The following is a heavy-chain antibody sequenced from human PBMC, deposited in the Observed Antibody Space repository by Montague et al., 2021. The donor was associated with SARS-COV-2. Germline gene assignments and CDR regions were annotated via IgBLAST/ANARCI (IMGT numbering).Heavy chain of an antibody. CDR3: ARGRQHINMVVVVVTGGEYYFDF. D-gene: IGHD3-22*01. J-gene: IGHJ4*02. V-gene: IGHV4-34*01. CDR1: DGSFSDYS. Sequence: SETLSLTCAVYDGSFSDYSWTWIRQPPGTGLEWIGEINHRGSTNYNPSLKSRVTISVATSKNQFSLKMTSVTAADTAVYYCARGRQHINMVVVVVTGGEYYFDFWGQGTLVAVSS. CDR2: INHRGST.